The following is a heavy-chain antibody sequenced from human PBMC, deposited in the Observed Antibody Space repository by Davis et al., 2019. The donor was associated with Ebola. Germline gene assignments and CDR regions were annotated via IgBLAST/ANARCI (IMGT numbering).Heavy chain of an antibody. CDR3: ARDPVAASPVDY. Sequence: PGGSLRLSCAASGFTFSSYGMHWVRQAPGKGLEWVAVISYDGSNKYYADSVKGRFTISRDNSKNTLYLQMNSLRAEDTAVYYCARDPVAASPVDYWGQGTLVTVSS. CDR2: ISYDGSNK. D-gene: IGHD2-15*01. J-gene: IGHJ4*02. CDR1: GFTFSSYG. V-gene: IGHV3-30*03.